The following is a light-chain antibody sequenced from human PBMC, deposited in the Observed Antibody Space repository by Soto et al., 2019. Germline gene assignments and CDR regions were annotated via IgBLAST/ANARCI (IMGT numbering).Light chain of an antibody. CDR2: KAS. Sequence: DIQMTQSPSTLSASVGDRVTITCRASQSISSWLAWYQQKPGKAPKLLIYKASSLESGVPSRFSGSGSGTEFTLTISSLQPDDFATYYGQHYNSYSRTFGQGTKVDIK. V-gene: IGKV1-5*03. CDR1: QSISSW. CDR3: QHYNSYSRT. J-gene: IGKJ1*01.